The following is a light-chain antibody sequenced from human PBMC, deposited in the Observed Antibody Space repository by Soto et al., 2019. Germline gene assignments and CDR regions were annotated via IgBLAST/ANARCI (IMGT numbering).Light chain of an antibody. V-gene: IGKV3-15*01. CDR3: QQVNVYPST. Sequence: EIVMSQSPATLSVSPGERATLSCRASQSISSNLAWYQQKPGQAPRLLIYAASTRATNIPARFSGSGSGTDFTLTISSLQPEDFATYYCQQVNVYPSTFGGGTKV. CDR1: QSISSN. J-gene: IGKJ4*01. CDR2: AAS.